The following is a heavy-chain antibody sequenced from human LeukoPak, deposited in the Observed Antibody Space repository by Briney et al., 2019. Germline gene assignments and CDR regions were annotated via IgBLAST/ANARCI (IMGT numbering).Heavy chain of an antibody. CDR1: GLTFSSYG. CDR2: ISGSGGST. V-gene: IGHV3-23*01. Sequence: PGGSLRLSCAASGLTFSSYGMSWVRQAPGKGLEWVSAISGSGGSTYYADSVKGRFTISRDNSKNTLYLQMNSLRAEDTAVYYCAKEAFRQLVGVLWFDPWGQGTLVIVSS. CDR3: AKEAFRQLVGVLWFDP. D-gene: IGHD6-6*01. J-gene: IGHJ5*02.